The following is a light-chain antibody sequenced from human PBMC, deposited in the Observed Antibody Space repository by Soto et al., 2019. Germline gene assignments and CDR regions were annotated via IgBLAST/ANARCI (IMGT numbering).Light chain of an antibody. CDR3: QQYNTWHPKMA. Sequence: VVTQSPATLSVFPGEPATLSCRASQSVSSDFPWYRQRPGQAPRLLIYGASTRATGIPARFRGSGSGTEFRLTISSLQSEDFATYYCQQYNTWHPKMAFGRGTKVEIK. V-gene: IGKV3-15*01. CDR1: QSVSSD. CDR2: GAS. J-gene: IGKJ1*01.